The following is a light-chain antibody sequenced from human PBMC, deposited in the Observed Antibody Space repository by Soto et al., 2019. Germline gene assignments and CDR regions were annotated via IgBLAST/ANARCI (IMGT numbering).Light chain of an antibody. CDR3: GAWDDSLDGHVV. J-gene: IGLJ2*01. CDR1: SSNIGRNR. Sequence: QSVLSQPPSASGTPGQRVTISCSGSSSNIGRNRVNWYQQLPGTAPKLLIYSTDHRPSGVPDRFSGSKSGTSASLAISGLQSEDEGDYYCGAWDDSLDGHVVFGGGTKLTVL. CDR2: STD. V-gene: IGLV1-44*01.